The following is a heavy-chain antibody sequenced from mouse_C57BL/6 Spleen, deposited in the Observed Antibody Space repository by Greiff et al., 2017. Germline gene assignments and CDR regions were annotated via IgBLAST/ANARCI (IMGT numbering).Heavy chain of an antibody. Sequence: VQLQQSGAELVKPGASVKISCKASGYAFSSYWMNWVKQRPGKGLEWIGQIYPGDGDTNYNGKFKGKATLTADKSSSTAYMQLSSLTSEDSAVYFCERREVYDGYYGFAYWGQGTLVTVSA. CDR1: GYAFSSYW. J-gene: IGHJ3*01. D-gene: IGHD2-3*01. V-gene: IGHV1-80*01. CDR3: ERREVYDGYYGFAY. CDR2: IYPGDGDT.